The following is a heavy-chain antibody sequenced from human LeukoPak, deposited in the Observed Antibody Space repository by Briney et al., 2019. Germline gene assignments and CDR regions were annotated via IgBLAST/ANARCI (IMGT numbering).Heavy chain of an antibody. CDR3: SRGSGWLAVY. V-gene: IGHV3-49*03. J-gene: IGHJ4*02. D-gene: IGHD6-19*01. CDR1: GFTFGDYL. Sequence: GGSLRLSCTASGFTFGDYLMSWFRQAPGKGLEWIGFISGGTTEYAAFVNGRFTISRDDSTSIAYLKMNSLTTEDTAVYYCSRGSGWLAVYWGQGKLVTVSS. CDR2: ISGGTT.